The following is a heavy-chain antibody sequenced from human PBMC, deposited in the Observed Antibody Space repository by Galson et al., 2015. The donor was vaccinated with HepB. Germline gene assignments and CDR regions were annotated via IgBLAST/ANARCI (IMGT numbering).Heavy chain of an antibody. CDR3: ARIRDSSGWIHDANIYDAFDI. J-gene: IGHJ3*02. V-gene: IGHV2-70*01. D-gene: IGHD6-19*01. Sequence: PALVKPTQTLTLTCTFSGFSLSTSRMCVSWIRQPPGKALEWLALIDWDDDKYYSTSLKTRLTISKDTSKNQVVLTMTNMDPVDTATYYCARIRDSSGWIHDANIYDAFDIWGQGTMVTVSS. CDR1: GFSLSTSRMC. CDR2: IDWDDDK.